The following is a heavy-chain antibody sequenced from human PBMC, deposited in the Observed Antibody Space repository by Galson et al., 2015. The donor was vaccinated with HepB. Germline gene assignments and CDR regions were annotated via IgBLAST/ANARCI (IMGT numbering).Heavy chain of an antibody. Sequence: SLRLSCAASRFTFSNYWMHWVRQAPGKGLVWVSYINFDGTSTRYADSVKGRFTIPRDNADNTLYLQMNSLRAEDTAVYYCTREFAFGCGSYSHWGQGTLVTVSS. D-gene: IGHD3-16*01. V-gene: IGHV3-74*01. CDR3: TREFAFGCGSYSH. J-gene: IGHJ4*02. CDR1: RFTFSNYW. CDR2: INFDGTST.